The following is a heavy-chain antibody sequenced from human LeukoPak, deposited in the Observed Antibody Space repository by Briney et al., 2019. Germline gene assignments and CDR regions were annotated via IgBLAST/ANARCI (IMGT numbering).Heavy chain of an antibody. CDR1: GFTFSSYW. CDR3: ARADYDFWSGYYTPYYYFDY. Sequence: GGSLRLSCASSGFTFSSYWMSSVRQAPGKGLEWVANIKQDGSEKYYVDSVKGRFTISRDNAKNSLYLQMNSLRAEDTAVYYCARADYDFWSGYYTPYYYFDYWGQGTLVTVSS. CDR2: IKQDGSEK. D-gene: IGHD3-3*01. V-gene: IGHV3-7*04. J-gene: IGHJ4*02.